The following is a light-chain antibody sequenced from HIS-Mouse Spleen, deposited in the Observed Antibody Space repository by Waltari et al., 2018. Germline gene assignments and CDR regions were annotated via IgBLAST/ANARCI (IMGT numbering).Light chain of an antibody. V-gene: IGLV3-21*03. CDR1: NIGSKS. Sequence: SYVLTQPPSVSLAPGKTASITCGVTNIGSKSAPVYQPKPGQAPVLVVYDDSDRPPGIPERFSGSNAGNTATLTISRVEAGDEADYYCQVWDSSSDHVVFGGGTKLTVL. CDR3: QVWDSSSDHVV. J-gene: IGLJ2*01. CDR2: DDS.